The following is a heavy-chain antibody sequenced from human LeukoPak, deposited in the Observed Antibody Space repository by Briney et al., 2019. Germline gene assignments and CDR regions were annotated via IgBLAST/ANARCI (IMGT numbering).Heavy chain of an antibody. CDR1: GGSISSYY. CDR2: IYYSGST. Sequence: SETLSLTCTVSGGSISSYYWSWIRQPPGKGLEWIGYIYYSGSTNYNPSLKSRVTISVDTSKNQFSLKLSSVTAADTAVYYCARRGGYSYGFDYWGQGTLDTVSS. CDR3: ARRGGYSYGFDY. J-gene: IGHJ4*02. D-gene: IGHD5-18*01. V-gene: IGHV4-59*01.